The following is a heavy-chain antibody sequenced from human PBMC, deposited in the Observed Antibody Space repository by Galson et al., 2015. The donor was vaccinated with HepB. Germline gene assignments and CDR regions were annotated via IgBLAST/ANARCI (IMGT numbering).Heavy chain of an antibody. J-gene: IGHJ5*02. V-gene: IGHV3-72*01. Sequence: SLRLSCAASGFTFSDHYMDWVRQAPGKGLEWVGRTRNEANSYTTEYAASVKGRFTISRDDSKNSLYLQMNSLKTEDTAVYYCARGQLSVGIAVAGTRRNWFDPWGQGTLVTVSS. D-gene: IGHD6-19*01. CDR3: ARGQLSVGIAVAGTRRNWFDP. CDR1: GFTFSDHY. CDR2: TRNEANSYTT.